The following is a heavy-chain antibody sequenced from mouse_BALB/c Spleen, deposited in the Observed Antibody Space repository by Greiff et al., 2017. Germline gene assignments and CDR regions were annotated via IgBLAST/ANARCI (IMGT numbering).Heavy chain of an antibody. J-gene: IGHJ4*01. V-gene: IGHV14-3*02. Sequence: VQLQQSGAELVKPGASVKLSCTASGFNIKDTYMHWVKQRPEQGLEWIGRIDPANGNTKYDPKFQGKATITADTSSNTAYLQLSSLTSEDTAVYYCARGSVDDGYSYYYAMDYWGQGTSVTVSS. D-gene: IGHD2-3*01. CDR2: IDPANGNT. CDR1: GFNIKDTY. CDR3: ARGSVDDGYSYYYAMDY.